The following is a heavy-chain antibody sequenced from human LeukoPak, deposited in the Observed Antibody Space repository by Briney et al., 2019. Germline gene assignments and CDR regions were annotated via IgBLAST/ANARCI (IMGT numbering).Heavy chain of an antibody. CDR2: ISGSSTYI. V-gene: IGHV3-21*06. CDR1: GLTFPPYS. Sequence: GGSLRLSCVASGLTFPPYSVNWVRQAPGKGLEWVSSISGSSTYIYYADSVKGRFTISRDDAKNSASLQMNSLRAEDTAVYYCARVLLYSSGWYYFDYWGQGTLVTVSS. D-gene: IGHD6-19*01. J-gene: IGHJ4*02. CDR3: ARVLLYSSGWYYFDY.